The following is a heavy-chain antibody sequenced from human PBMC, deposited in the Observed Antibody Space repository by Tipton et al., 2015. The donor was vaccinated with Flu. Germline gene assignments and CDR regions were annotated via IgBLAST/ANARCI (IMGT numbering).Heavy chain of an antibody. CDR1: GASISTSVYY. D-gene: IGHD3-10*01. V-gene: IGHV4-39*07. Sequence: TLSLTCTVSGASISTSVYYWGWIRQPPGKGLEWIGNIYSGDSGYTYFNPSLESRVAISLDTSKNQFSLKLNSVTAADTAVYYCARDQGFGDGLTYDYYVMDVWGQGTTVTVSS. J-gene: IGHJ6*02. CDR3: ARDQGFGDGLTYDYYVMDV. CDR2: IYSGDSGYT.